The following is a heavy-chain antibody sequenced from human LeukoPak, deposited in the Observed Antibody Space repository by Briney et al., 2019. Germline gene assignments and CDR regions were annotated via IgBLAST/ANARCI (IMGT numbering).Heavy chain of an antibody. CDR3: ARVIGSWKFDS. CDR2: IYTSGST. J-gene: IGHJ4*02. Sequence: PSETLSLTCTVSGGSIRSSSWSWIRQPAGKGLEWIGRIYTSGSTNYNPSLKSRVTMSVDTSKNQFFLKLSSVTAADTAVYYCARVIGSWKFDSWGQGTLVTVSS. V-gene: IGHV4-4*07. CDR1: GGSIRSSS. D-gene: IGHD2-21*01.